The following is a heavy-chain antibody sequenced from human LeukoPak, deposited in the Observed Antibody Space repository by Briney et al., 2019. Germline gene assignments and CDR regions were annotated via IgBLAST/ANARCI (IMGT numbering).Heavy chain of an antibody. Sequence: GGSLRLSCAASGFTFSSYSMNWVRQVPGKGLEWVSSISSSSSYIYYADSVKGRFTISRDNAKNSLYLQMNSLRAEDTAVYYCARDYGYSYGYTDYWGQGTLVTVSS. CDR1: GFTFSSYS. CDR2: ISSSSSYI. D-gene: IGHD5-18*01. CDR3: ARDYGYSYGYTDY. J-gene: IGHJ4*02. V-gene: IGHV3-21*01.